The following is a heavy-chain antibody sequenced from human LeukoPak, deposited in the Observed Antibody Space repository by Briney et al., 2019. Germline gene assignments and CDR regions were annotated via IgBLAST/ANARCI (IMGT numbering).Heavy chain of an antibody. CDR1: GGSISSYF. CDR2: IYYTGST. V-gene: IGHV4-59*01. CDR3: ARDGAYGSGWKTHWFDP. J-gene: IGHJ5*02. Sequence: PSETLSLTCSVSGGSISSYFWKWLRQPPGKGLEWIGNIYYTGSTNYNPSLKSRVTISVDTSKNQFSLKLSSVTAAATAFYYCARDGAYGSGWKTHWFDPWGQGTLVTVSS. D-gene: IGHD6-19*01.